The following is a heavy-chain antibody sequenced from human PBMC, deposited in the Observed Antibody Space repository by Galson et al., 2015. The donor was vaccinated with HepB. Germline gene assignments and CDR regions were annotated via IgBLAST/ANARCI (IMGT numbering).Heavy chain of an antibody. CDR3: ARDRGYDVWSGYYVFGIGVYYYYGMDV. CDR1: GGTFSSYA. D-gene: IGHD3-3*01. Sequence: SVKVSCKASGGTFSSYAISWVRQAPGQGLEWMGGIIPIFGTANYAQKFQGRVTITADESTSTAYMELSSLRSEDTAVYYCARDRGYDVWSGYYVFGIGVYYYYGMDVWGQGTTVTVSS. V-gene: IGHV1-69*13. CDR2: IIPIFGTA. J-gene: IGHJ6*02.